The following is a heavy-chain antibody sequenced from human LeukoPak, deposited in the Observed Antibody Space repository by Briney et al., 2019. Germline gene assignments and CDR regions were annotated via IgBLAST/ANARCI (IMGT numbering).Heavy chain of an antibody. Sequence: ASVKVSCKASGGTFSSYAISWVRQAPGQGLEWMGGIIPIFGTANYAQKFQGRVTITRNTSISTAYMELSSLRSEDTAVYYCARVGYYDFWSGYGYYFDYWGQGTLVTVSP. D-gene: IGHD3-3*01. CDR1: GGTFSSYA. V-gene: IGHV1-69*05. CDR3: ARVGYYDFWSGYGYYFDY. J-gene: IGHJ4*02. CDR2: IIPIFGTA.